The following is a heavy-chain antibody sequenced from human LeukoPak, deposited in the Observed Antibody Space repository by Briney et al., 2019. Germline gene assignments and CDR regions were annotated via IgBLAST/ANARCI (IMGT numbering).Heavy chain of an antibody. Sequence: ASVKVSCKASGYTFIDYYMHWVRQAPGQGLEWMGWINPNSGDTNYAQKFQGRVTMTRDTSITTAYMELSRLTSDDTAVYYCARPYSGTYWVFDYWGQGSQVTVSS. V-gene: IGHV1-2*02. CDR2: INPNSGDT. CDR3: ARPYSGTYWVFDY. J-gene: IGHJ4*02. D-gene: IGHD1-26*01. CDR1: GYTFIDYY.